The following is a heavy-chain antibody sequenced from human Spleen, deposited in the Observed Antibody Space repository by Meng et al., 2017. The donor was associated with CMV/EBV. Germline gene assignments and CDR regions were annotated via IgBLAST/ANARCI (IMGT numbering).Heavy chain of an antibody. J-gene: IGHJ5*02. CDR1: GYTFTSYA. CDR3: ARVTIFGVVNYNWFDP. Sequence: QVHLVQSGAEVKKPGASVKVSCKASGYTFTSYAMHWVRQAPGQRLEWMGWSNAGNGNTKYSQEFQGRVTITRDTSASTAYMELSSLRSEDTAVYYCARVTIFGVVNYNWFDPWGQGTLVTVSS. CDR2: SNAGNGNT. D-gene: IGHD3-3*01. V-gene: IGHV1-3*02.